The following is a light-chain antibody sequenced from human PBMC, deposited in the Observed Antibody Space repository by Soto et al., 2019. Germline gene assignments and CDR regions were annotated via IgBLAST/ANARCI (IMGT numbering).Light chain of an antibody. J-gene: IGKJ2*01. CDR2: DAS. CDR3: QQRSNWPPT. CDR1: QSVSSY. V-gene: IGKV3-11*01. Sequence: EIVLTQSPATLSLSPGERATLSCRASQSVSSYLAWYQQKPGQAPRLLIYDASNRATGIPARFSGSGSGPDFTLTISSLEPEDFAVYDCQQRSNWPPTFGQGTKLESK.